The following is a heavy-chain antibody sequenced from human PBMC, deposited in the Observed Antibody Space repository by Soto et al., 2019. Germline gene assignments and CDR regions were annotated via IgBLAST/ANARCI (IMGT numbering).Heavy chain of an antibody. CDR1: GYTFTSYA. J-gene: IGHJ5*02. Sequence: ASVKVSCKASGYTFTSYAMHWVRQAPGQRLEWMGWINAGNGNTKYSQKFQGRVTITRDTSASTAYMELSSLRSEDTAVYYCARDKRYCSGGSCYIVVNWFDPWGQVTLVTVS. CDR3: ARDKRYCSGGSCYIVVNWFDP. D-gene: IGHD2-15*01. V-gene: IGHV1-3*01. CDR2: INAGNGNT.